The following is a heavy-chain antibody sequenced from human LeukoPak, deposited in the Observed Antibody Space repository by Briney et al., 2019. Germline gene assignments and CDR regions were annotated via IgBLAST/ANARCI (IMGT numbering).Heavy chain of an antibody. CDR3: AKEIRPNDC. V-gene: IGHV3-23*01. Sequence: GGSLRLSCAASGFTFSSHGMCWVRQAPGRGLEWVSSISIGGDTTYSDSVKGRFTISRGNSKNTLYLQLDSLRAEDTAIYYCAKEIRPNDCWSQGTLVTVSS. CDR1: GFTFSSHG. CDR2: ISIGGDTT. J-gene: IGHJ4*02. D-gene: IGHD4-17*01.